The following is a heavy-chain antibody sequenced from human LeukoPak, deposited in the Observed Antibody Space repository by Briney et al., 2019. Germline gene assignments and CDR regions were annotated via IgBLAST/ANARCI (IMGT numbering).Heavy chain of an antibody. CDR3: ARDHAAYYYDSSGSNMDV. CDR1: GFTFSSYW. D-gene: IGHD3-22*01. CDR2: IKQDGSEK. V-gene: IGHV3-7*01. Sequence: GWSLRLSCAASGFTFSSYWMSWVRQAPGKGLEWVANIKQDGSEKYYVDSVKGRFTISRDNAENSLYLQMNSLRAEDTAVYYCARDHAAYYYDSSGSNMDVWGKGTTVTVSS. J-gene: IGHJ6*03.